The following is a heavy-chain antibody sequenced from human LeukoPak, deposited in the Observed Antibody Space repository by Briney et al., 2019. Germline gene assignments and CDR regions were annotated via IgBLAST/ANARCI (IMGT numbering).Heavy chain of an antibody. D-gene: IGHD3-9*01. J-gene: IGHJ5*02. CDR2: IYYSGST. V-gene: IGHV4-59*08. CDR3: ASLVSTYDILTGYEVNNWFDP. Sequence: KPSETLSLTCTVSGGSISSYYWSWIRQPPGKGQEWIGYIYYSGSTNYNPSLKSRVTISVDTSKNQFSLKLSSVTAADTAVYYCASLVSTYDILTGYEVNNWFDPWGQGTLVTVSS. CDR1: GGSISSYY.